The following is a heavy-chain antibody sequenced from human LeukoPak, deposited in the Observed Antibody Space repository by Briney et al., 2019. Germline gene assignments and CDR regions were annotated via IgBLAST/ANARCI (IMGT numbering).Heavy chain of an antibody. CDR2: ISSSSSYI. D-gene: IGHD6-13*01. CDR3: ARAHRGSSWNPFDY. V-gene: IGHV3-21*01. J-gene: IGHJ4*02. Sequence: GGSLRLSCAASVFTFSSYSMNWVRQAPGKGLEWVSSISSSSSYIYYADSVKGRFTISRDNAKNSLYLQMNSLRAEDTAVYYCARAHRGSSWNPFDYWGQGTLVTVSS. CDR1: VFTFSSYS.